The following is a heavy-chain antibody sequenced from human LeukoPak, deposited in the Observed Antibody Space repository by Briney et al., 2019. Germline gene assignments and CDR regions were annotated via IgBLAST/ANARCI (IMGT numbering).Heavy chain of an antibody. Sequence: VASVKVSCKASGYTFTSYDINWVRQAPGQGLEWMGIINPSGGSTSYAQKFQGRVTMTRDTSTSTVYMELSSLRSEDTAVYYCARDPEYCSGGSCYSKSFDYWGQGTLVTVSS. CDR3: ARDPEYCSGGSCYSKSFDY. CDR2: INPSGGST. D-gene: IGHD2-15*01. CDR1: GYTFTSYD. J-gene: IGHJ4*02. V-gene: IGHV1-46*01.